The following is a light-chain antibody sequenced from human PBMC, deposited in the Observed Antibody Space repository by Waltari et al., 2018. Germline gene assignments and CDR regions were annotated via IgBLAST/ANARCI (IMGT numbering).Light chain of an antibody. CDR1: RDINNY. V-gene: IGKV1-33*01. Sequence: DIQMTQSPSSLSASVGDRVTITCQASRDINNYLNWNQQKPGKAPKLLIYDASPLETGVPSRFSGSGSGTDFVFTISRLQPEDIATYYCQHYDGVPPWTFGQGTRVDFK. CDR2: DAS. CDR3: QHYDGVPPWT. J-gene: IGKJ1*01.